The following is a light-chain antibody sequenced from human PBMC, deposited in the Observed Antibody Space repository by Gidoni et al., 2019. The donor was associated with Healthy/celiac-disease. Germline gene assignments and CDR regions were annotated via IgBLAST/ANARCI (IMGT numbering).Light chain of an antibody. V-gene: IGLV2-14*03. CDR2: DVS. Sequence: QPALTQPASVSGSPGQSLPISCTGTSSDVGGYNYVSWYQQHPGKAPKLMIYDVSNRPSGFSNRFSGSKSGNTASLTISGLQAEDEADYYCSSYTSSSTLAVFGGGTKLTVL. J-gene: IGLJ2*01. CDR1: SSDVGGYNY. CDR3: SSYTSSSTLAV.